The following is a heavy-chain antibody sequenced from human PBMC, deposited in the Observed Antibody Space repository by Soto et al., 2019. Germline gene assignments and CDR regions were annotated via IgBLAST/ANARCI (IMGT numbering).Heavy chain of an antibody. CDR2: ISAAGDP. CDR3: ARTDRDCYGLDV. CDR1: GFTFRNYD. J-gene: IGHJ6*02. D-gene: IGHD2-21*02. Sequence: EVQLVESGGGLVQPGGSLRLSCEASGFTFRNYDMHWVRQGTGKGLEWVSGISAAGDPDCAVSVQGRFTISGENAQNSFFLQMSSLKVCDTAVYYCARTDRDCYGLDVWGQGTTVIVSS. V-gene: IGHV3-13*05.